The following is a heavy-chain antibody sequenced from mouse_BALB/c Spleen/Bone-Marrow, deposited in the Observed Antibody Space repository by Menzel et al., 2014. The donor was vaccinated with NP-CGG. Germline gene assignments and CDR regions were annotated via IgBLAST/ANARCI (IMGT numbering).Heavy chain of an antibody. CDR3: ARDYNGYFDF. Sequence: EVKLVESGGGLVQPGGSLRLSCTTSGFTFTNYFMTWVRQPPGKALEWLGFIRNKANGYTTEYNPSVKGRFTISRDNSQGIFYLQMNTLRAEDSAIYYCARDYNGYFDFWGQGTTLTASS. CDR1: GFTFTNYF. CDR2: IRNKANGYTT. V-gene: IGHV7-3*02. D-gene: IGHD6-1*01. J-gene: IGHJ2*01.